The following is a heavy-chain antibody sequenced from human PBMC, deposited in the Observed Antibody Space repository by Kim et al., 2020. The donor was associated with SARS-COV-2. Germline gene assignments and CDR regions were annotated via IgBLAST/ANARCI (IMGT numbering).Heavy chain of an antibody. CDR3: AKDQYDSDGDQPLRY. CDR1: GFTFSSYG. Sequence: GGSLRLSCAASGFTFSSYGMHWVRQAPGKGLEWVAVISYDGSNKYYADSVKGRFTISRDNSKNTLYLQMNSLRAEDTAVYYCAKDQYDSDGDQPLRYWGQGTLVTVSS. CDR2: ISYDGSNK. J-gene: IGHJ4*02. V-gene: IGHV3-30*18. D-gene: IGHD4-17*01.